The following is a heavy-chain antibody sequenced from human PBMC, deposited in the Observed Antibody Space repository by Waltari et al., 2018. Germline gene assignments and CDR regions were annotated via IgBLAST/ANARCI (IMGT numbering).Heavy chain of an antibody. Sequence: QLQLQESGPGLVKPSETLSLTCTVSGGSISRSRYYWGWIRQSPGKGLEWIGSIYYSGSTDYNPTLKSRVTISGDTSKNQFSLKLSSVTAADTAVYYCARHWKKSGYRFDPWGQGTLVTVSS. CDR3: ARHWKKSGYRFDP. D-gene: IGHD5-12*01. CDR2: IYYSGST. V-gene: IGHV4-39*01. J-gene: IGHJ5*02. CDR1: GGSISRSRYY.